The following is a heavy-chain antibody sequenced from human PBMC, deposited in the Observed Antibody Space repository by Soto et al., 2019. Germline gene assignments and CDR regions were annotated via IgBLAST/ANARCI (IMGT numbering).Heavy chain of an antibody. J-gene: IGHJ5*02. CDR2: INHSGST. CDR1: GGSFSGYY. V-gene: IGHV4-34*01. Sequence: SETLSLTCAVYGGSFSGYYWSWIRQPPGKGLEWIGEINHSGSTNYNPSLKSRVTISVDTSKNQFSLKLSSVTAADTAVYYCARGHIVVVPAAIWRAYNWFDPWGQGILVS. D-gene: IGHD2-2*01. CDR3: ARGHIVVVPAAIWRAYNWFDP.